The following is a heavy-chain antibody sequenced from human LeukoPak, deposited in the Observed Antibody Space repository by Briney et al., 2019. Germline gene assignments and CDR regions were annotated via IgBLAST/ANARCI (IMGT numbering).Heavy chain of an antibody. CDR3: ATEGGTLEKINY. D-gene: IGHD1-26*01. J-gene: IGHJ4*02. CDR2: IWHDGKKK. Sequence: TGGSLRLSCAASGFTLSSYGMHWVRQAPGKGLEWVAVIWHDGKKKYYADSVTGRFTVSRDNSKNTLYLQMDSLRVEDTAVYYCATEGGTLEKINYWGQGTLVTVSS. CDR1: GFTLSSYG. V-gene: IGHV3-33*01.